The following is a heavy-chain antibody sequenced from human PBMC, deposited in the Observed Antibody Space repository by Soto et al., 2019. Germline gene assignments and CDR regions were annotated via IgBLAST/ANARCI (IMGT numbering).Heavy chain of an antibody. CDR2: IKSRADDGTT. V-gene: IGHV3-15*01. CDR1: GFTFTNAW. CDR3: ATEGIASRPPFDY. J-gene: IGHJ4*02. D-gene: IGHD6-13*01. Sequence: GGSLRLSCAASGFTFTNAWMSWVRQAPGKGLEWVGHIKSRADDGTTDYAAPLKGRFTISRDDSKNMLYLQMNSLKSEDTAVYFCATEGIASRPPFDYWGQGTLVTVSS.